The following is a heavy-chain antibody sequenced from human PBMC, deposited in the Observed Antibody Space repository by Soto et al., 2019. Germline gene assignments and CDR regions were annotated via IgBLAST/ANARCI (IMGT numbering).Heavy chain of an antibody. J-gene: IGHJ5*02. CDR1: GFTFSSYW. D-gene: IGHD6-6*01. CDR3: ARSIAARLNWVAP. V-gene: IGHV3-7*01. Sequence: EVQLVESGGGLVQPGGSLRLSCAASGFTFSSYWMSWVRQAPGKGLEWVANIKQDGSEKYYVDSVKGRFTISRDNAKNSLYLQMNSLRAEDTAVYYCARSIAARLNWVAPWGQGTLVTVSS. CDR2: IKQDGSEK.